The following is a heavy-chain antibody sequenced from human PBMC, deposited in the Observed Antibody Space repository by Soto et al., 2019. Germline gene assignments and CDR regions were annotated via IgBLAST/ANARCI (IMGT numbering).Heavy chain of an antibody. V-gene: IGHV4-59*08. CDR1: GGSISSYY. D-gene: IGHD3-9*01. CDR3: ASGGILTGYYSFGY. Sequence: SETLSLTCTVSGGSISSYYWSWIRQPPGKGLEWIGYIYYSGSTNYNPSLKSRVTISVDTSKNQFSLKLSSVTAADTAVYYCASGGILTGYYSFGYWGQGTLVTVS. CDR2: IYYSGST. J-gene: IGHJ4*02.